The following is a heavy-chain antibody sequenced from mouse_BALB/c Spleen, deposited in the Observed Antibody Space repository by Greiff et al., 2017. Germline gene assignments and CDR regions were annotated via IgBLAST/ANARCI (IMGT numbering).Heavy chain of an antibody. Sequence: VQLQQSGAELAKPGASVKMSCKASGYTFTSYWMHWVKQRPGQGLEWIGYINPSTGYTEYNQKFKDKATLTADKSSSTAYMQLSSLTSEDSAVYYCARIYYGYDEGAWFAYWGQGTLVTVSA. V-gene: IGHV1-7*01. CDR2: INPSTGYT. D-gene: IGHD2-2*01. CDR1: GYTFTSYW. J-gene: IGHJ3*01. CDR3: ARIYYGYDEGAWFAY.